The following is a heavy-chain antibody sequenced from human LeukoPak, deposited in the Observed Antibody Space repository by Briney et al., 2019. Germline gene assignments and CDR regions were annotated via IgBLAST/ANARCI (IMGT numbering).Heavy chain of an antibody. V-gene: IGHV3-48*03. CDR1: GFTFSSYE. Sequence: GGSLRLSCAASGFTFSSYEMNWVRQAPGKGLEWVSYISSSGSTIYYADSVKGRFTISRDNAKNSLYLQMNSLRAEDTAMYYCTTQGHYYDSSGYNLVDYWGQGTLVTVSS. D-gene: IGHD3-22*01. CDR2: ISSSGSTI. J-gene: IGHJ4*02. CDR3: TTQGHYYDSSGYNLVDY.